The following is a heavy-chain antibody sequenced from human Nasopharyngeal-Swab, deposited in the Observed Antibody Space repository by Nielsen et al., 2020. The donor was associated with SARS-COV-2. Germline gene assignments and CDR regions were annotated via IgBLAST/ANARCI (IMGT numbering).Heavy chain of an antibody. CDR2: ISSSSSYI. D-gene: IGHD6-13*01. V-gene: IGHV3-21*01. J-gene: IGHJ6*02. CDR1: GFTFSSYS. CDR3: AGRPRYSSSWYSPYYYYGMGV. Sequence: GESLKISCAASGFTFSSYSMNWVRQAPGKGLEWVSSISSSSSYIYYADSVKGRFTISRDNAKNSLYLQMNSLRAEDTAVYYCAGRPRYSSSWYSPYYYYGMGVWGQGTTVTVSS.